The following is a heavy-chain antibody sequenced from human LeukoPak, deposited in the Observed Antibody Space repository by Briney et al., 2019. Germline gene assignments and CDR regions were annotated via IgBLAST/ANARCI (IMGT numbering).Heavy chain of an antibody. V-gene: IGHV4-39*07. D-gene: IGHD2-21*02. CDR3: VRDLGDWLSDY. CDR1: GGSISSSGYY. J-gene: IGHJ4*02. Sequence: ASETLSLTCTVSGGSISSSGYYWGWIRQPPGKGLEWIGSIYYSGSTYYNPSLKSRVTISVGTSKNQFSLSLSSVTAADTAVYYCVRDLGDWLSDYWAREPWSPSPQ. CDR2: IYYSGST.